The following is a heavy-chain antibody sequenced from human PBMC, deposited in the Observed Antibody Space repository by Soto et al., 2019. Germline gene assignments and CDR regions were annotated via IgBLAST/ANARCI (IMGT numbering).Heavy chain of an antibody. CDR1: GYTFTSYG. Sequence: GASVKVSCTASGYTFTSYGISWVRQAPGQGLEWMGWISAYNGNTNYAQKLQGRVTMTTDTSTSTAYMELRSLRSDDTAVYYCARDYYDILTGYSHYWGQGTLVTVSS. CDR2: ISAYNGNT. V-gene: IGHV1-18*01. J-gene: IGHJ4*02. D-gene: IGHD3-9*01. CDR3: ARDYYDILTGYSHY.